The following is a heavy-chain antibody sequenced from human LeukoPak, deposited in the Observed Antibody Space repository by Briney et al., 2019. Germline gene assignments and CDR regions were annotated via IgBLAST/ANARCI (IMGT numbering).Heavy chain of an antibody. CDR3: AKGQLRYFDWLSSYYYYGMDV. Sequence: GGSLRLSCAASGFTFSSHGMHWVRQAPGKGLEWVAVISYDGSYKYYADSVKGRLTISRDNSKNTLYLQMNSLRAEDTAVYYCAKGQLRYFDWLSSYYYYGMDVWGQGTTVTVSS. J-gene: IGHJ6*02. D-gene: IGHD3-9*01. CDR2: ISYDGSYK. CDR1: GFTFSSHG. V-gene: IGHV3-30*18.